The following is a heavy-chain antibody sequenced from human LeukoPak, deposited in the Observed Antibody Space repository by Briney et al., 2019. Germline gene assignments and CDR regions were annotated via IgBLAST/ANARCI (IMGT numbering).Heavy chain of an antibody. D-gene: IGHD3-3*01. CDR1: GGTFSSYA. CDR2: IIPIFGTA. V-gene: IGHV1-69*01. CDR3: AREKSLGDFWSGYSEY. J-gene: IGHJ4*02. Sequence: SVKVSCKASGGTFSSYAIGWVRQAPGQGLEWMGGIIPIFGTANYAQKFQGRVTITADESTSTAYMELSSLRSEDTAVYYCAREKSLGDFWSGYSEYWGQGTLVTVSS.